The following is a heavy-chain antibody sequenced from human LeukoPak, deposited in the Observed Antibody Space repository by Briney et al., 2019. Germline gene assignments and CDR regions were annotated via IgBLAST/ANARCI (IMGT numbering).Heavy chain of an antibody. J-gene: IGHJ4*02. CDR3: ARETKDSRTRTKKGFDY. V-gene: IGHV3-21*01. CDR2: ISSSSSYI. CDR1: GFTFSSYS. Sequence: PGGSLRLSCAASGFTFSSYSMNWVRQAPGKGLEWVSSISSSSSYIYYADPVKGRFTISRDNAKNSLYLQMNSLRAEDTAVYYCARETKDSRTRTKKGFDYWGQGTLVTVSS. D-gene: IGHD2-2*01.